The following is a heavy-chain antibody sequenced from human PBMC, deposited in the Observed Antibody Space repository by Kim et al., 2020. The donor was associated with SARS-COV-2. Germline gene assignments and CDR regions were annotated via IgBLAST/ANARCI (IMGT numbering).Heavy chain of an antibody. D-gene: IGHD3-3*01. CDR2: IYPGDSDT. V-gene: IGHV5-51*01. CDR1: GYSFTSYW. J-gene: IGHJ3*01. CDR3: ARLKRITIFGVVIEGPFDL. Sequence: GESLKISCKGSGYSFTSYWIGWVRQMPGKGLEWMGIIYPGDSDTRYSPSFQGQVTISADKSISTAYLKWSSLKASDTAMYYCARLKRITIFGVVIEGPFDLWGQGTMVTVSS.